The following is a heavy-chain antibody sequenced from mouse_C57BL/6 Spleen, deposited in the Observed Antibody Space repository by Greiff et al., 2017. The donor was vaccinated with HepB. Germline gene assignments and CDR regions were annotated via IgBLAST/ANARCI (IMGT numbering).Heavy chain of an antibody. CDR1: GYTFTSYW. CDR2: IDPSDSYT. CDR3: ARGITTVSYFDG. D-gene: IGHD1-1*01. V-gene: IGHV1-69*01. J-gene: IGHJ2*01. Sequence: QVQLQQPGAELVMPGASVKLSCKASGYTFTSYWMHWVKQRPGQGLEWIGEIDPSDSYTNYNQKFKGKSTLTVDKSSSTAYMQLSSLTSEDSAVYYCARGITTVSYFDGWGQGTTLTVSS.